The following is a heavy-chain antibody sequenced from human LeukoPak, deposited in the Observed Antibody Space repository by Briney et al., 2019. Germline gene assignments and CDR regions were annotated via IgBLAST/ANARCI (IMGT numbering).Heavy chain of an antibody. J-gene: IGHJ4*02. CDR3: AREYSSSSGKALDY. CDR2: ISSSSSYI. Sequence: GGSLRLSCAASGFTFSSYSMNWVRQAPGKGLEWVSSISSSSSYIYYADSVKGRFTTSRDNAKNSLHLQMNTLRDEDTAVYYCAREYSSSSGKALDYWGQGTLVTVSS. CDR1: GFTFSSYS. D-gene: IGHD6-6*01. V-gene: IGHV3-21*01.